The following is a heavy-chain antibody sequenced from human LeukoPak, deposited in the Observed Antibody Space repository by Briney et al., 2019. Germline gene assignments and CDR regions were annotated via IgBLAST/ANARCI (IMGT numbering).Heavy chain of an antibody. CDR1: GGSISSSSYY. CDR3: AKHALYSSSWFDY. J-gene: IGHJ4*02. Sequence: PSETLSLTCTVSGGSISSSSYYWGWIRQPPGKGLEWIGSIYYSGSTYYNPSLKSRVTISVDTSKNQFSLKLSSMTAADTAVYYCAKHALYSSSWFDYWGQGTLVTVSS. D-gene: IGHD6-13*01. V-gene: IGHV4-39*01. CDR2: IYYSGST.